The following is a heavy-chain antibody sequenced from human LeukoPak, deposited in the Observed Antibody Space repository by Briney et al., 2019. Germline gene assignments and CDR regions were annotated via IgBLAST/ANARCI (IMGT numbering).Heavy chain of an antibody. CDR2: IYYSGST. J-gene: IGHJ4*02. Sequence: SETLSLTCIVSGGSISSDYWSWVRQPPGKGLEWIGCIYYSGSTIYNPSLKSRLTISVDTSKNQFSLKLSSVTAADTAVYHCARRIGGSSGYYYRYYFDYWGQGTLVTVST. CDR1: GGSISSDY. CDR3: ARRIGGSSGYYYRYYFDY. D-gene: IGHD3-22*01. V-gene: IGHV4-59*08.